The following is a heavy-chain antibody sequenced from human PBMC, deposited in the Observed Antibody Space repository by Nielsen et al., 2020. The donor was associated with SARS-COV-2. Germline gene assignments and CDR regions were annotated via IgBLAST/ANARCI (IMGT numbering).Heavy chain of an antibody. D-gene: IGHD6-6*01. J-gene: IGHJ4*02. CDR2: ISAYNGNT. V-gene: IGHV1-18*04. CDR1: GYTFTSYG. Sequence: ASVQVSCKASGYTFTSYGISWVRQAPGQGLEWMGWISAYNGNTNYAQKFQGRVTITADESTSTAYMELSSLRSEDTAVYYCARSRVKLGQLVSRMDYWGQGTLVTVSS. CDR3: ARSRVKLGQLVSRMDY.